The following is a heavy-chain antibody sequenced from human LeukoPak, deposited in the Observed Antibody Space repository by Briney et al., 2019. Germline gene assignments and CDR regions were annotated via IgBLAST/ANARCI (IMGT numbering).Heavy chain of an antibody. V-gene: IGHV1-69*13. CDR3: ARDRGGSGSYGYYYYGMDV. Sequence: SVNVSCTASGGTFSSYAISWVRQAPGQGLEWMGGIIPIFGTANYAQKFQGRVTITADESTSTAYMELSSLRSEDTAVYYCARDRGGSGSYGYYYYGMDVWGKGTTVTVSS. D-gene: IGHD3-10*01. CDR2: IIPIFGTA. CDR1: GGTFSSYA. J-gene: IGHJ6*04.